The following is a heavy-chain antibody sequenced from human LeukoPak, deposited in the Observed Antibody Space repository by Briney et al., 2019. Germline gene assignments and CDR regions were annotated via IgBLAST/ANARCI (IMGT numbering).Heavy chain of an antibody. CDR1: GFTFGDYA. Sequence: GGSLRLSCTASGFTFGDYAMSWFRQAPGEGLEWVGFIRSKAYGGTIEYAASVKGRFTISRDDSKSIAYLQMNSLKTEDTAVYYCARAFEGYSYGFDYWGQGTLVTVSS. D-gene: IGHD5-18*01. V-gene: IGHV3-49*03. CDR3: ARAFEGYSYGFDY. J-gene: IGHJ4*02. CDR2: IRSKAYGGTI.